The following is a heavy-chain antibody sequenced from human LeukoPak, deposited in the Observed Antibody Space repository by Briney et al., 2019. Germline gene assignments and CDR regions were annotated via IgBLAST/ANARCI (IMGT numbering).Heavy chain of an antibody. J-gene: IGHJ4*02. CDR3: AKDPGSRGGSWSSFPDY. CDR2: ISYDGSNK. CDR1: GFTLSRHG. Sequence: PGRPLRLSCTASGFTLSRHGMHCVRQAPGKGLEWVAVISYDGSNKYYADSVKGRFTISRDNSKNTLYLKMSSLRAEDTAVYYCAKDPGSRGGSWSSFPDYWGQGTLVTVSS. D-gene: IGHD6-13*01. V-gene: IGHV3-30*18.